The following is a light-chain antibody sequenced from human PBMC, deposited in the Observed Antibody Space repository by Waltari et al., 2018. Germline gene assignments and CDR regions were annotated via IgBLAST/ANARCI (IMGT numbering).Light chain of an antibody. J-gene: IGKJ2*01. CDR3: QRSFTTPFMYN. CDR1: QTIRNY. V-gene: IGKV1-39*01. CDR2: GAS. Sequence: DIQMTQSPSSLSASVGDRVTITCRASQTIRNYLNWYHHKPGKAPNLLIYGASILQSGVPSRFSGSGSGTDFTLTISSVQPEDSGTHYCQRSFTTPFMYNFGQGTKLEIK.